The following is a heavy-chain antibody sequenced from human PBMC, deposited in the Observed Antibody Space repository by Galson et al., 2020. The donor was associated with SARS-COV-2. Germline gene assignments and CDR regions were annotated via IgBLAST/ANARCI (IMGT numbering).Heavy chain of an antibody. D-gene: IGHD3-22*01. V-gene: IGHV3-48*02. CDR2: ISSSSSTI. J-gene: IGHJ5*02. Sequence: GGSLRLSCAASGFTFSSYSMNWVRQAPGKGLEWVSYISSSSSTIYYADSVKGRFTISRDNAKNSLYLQMNSLRDEDTAVYYCARDYYDSSGYFPWFDPWGQGTLVTVSS. CDR1: GFTFSSYS. CDR3: ARDYYDSSGYFPWFDP.